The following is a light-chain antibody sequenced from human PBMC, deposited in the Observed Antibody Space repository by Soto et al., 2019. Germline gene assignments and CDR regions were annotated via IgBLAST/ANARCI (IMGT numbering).Light chain of an antibody. Sequence: QSALTQPASVSGSPGQSITLSCTGTSSDIGGYDYVSWYQRHPGKAPKLIVYDVNNRPSEVSNRFYGSKSGNTASLTISGLQAEDEADYYCTSYASGSSHVVFAGGTKLTVL. V-gene: IGLV2-14*01. CDR1: SSDIGGYDY. J-gene: IGLJ2*01. CDR2: DVN. CDR3: TSYASGSSHVV.